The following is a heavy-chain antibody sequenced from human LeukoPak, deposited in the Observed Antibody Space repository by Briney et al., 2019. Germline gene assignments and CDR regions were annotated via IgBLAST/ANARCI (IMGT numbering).Heavy chain of an antibody. Sequence: ASVKVSCKASGGTFSSYAISWVRQAPGQGLEWMGWINPNSGGTNYAQKFQGRVTMTRDTSISTAYMELSRLRSDDTAVYYCAISSLGYCSSTSCLRSWFDPWGQGTLVTVSS. J-gene: IGHJ5*02. V-gene: IGHV1-2*02. D-gene: IGHD2-2*01. CDR3: AISSLGYCSSTSCLRSWFDP. CDR1: GGTFSSYA. CDR2: INPNSGGT.